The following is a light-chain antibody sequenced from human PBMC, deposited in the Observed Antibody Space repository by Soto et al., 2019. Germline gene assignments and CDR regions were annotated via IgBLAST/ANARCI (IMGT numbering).Light chain of an antibody. CDR1: QTVSFY. J-gene: IGKJ3*01. Sequence: EIVLTQSPATLSLSPGERATLSCRASQTVSFYLAWYQQKPGQAPRLLMSDASKRATGTPARFGGSGSGTDFTLTISSLEPEDFAVYYCQQRSNWPPFTFGPGTKVDIK. V-gene: IGKV3-11*01. CDR2: DAS. CDR3: QQRSNWPPFT.